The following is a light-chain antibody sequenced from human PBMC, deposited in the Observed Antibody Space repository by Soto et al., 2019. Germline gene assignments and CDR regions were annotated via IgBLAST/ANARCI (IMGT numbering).Light chain of an antibody. CDR1: QSISSW. CDR3: QQYNSYCT. CDR2: DAS. Sequence: DIQMTQSPSTLSASVGDRVTITCRASQSISSWLAWYQQKPGKAPKLPIYDASSLESGVPSRFSGSGSGTEFTLTISSLQPDDFATYYCQQYNSYCTFRQGTRLEIK. V-gene: IGKV1-5*01. J-gene: IGKJ5*01.